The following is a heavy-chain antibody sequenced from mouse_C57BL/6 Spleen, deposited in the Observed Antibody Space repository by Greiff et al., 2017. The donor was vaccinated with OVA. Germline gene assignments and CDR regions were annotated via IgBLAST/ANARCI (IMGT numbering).Heavy chain of an antibody. CDR2: IDPEDGET. CDR1: GFNITDYY. Sequence: VQLQQSGAELVKPGASVKLSCTASGFNITDYYMHWVKQRTEQGLEWIGRIDPEDGETKYAPKFQGKATITADTSSNTAYLQLSSLTSEDTAVYYCARESYYYGSSYGYFDYWGQGTTLTVSS. CDR3: ARESYYYGSSYGYFDY. D-gene: IGHD1-1*01. V-gene: IGHV14-2*01. J-gene: IGHJ2*01.